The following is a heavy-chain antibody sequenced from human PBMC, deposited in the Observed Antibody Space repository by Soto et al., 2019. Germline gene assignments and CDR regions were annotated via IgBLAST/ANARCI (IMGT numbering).Heavy chain of an antibody. V-gene: IGHV3-23*01. CDR3: AKDPDGYGSVGFDY. J-gene: IGHJ4*02. CDR2: IGGRGTYT. Sequence: PGGSLRLSCTASGFIFNNYAMSWVRQAPGKGLEWVSGIGGRGTYTYYADSVKGRFTISRDNSKNTLFLQMNSLRVEDTAVYYCAKDPDGYGSVGFDYWGQGTLVTVYS. CDR1: GFIFNNYA. D-gene: IGHD3-10*01.